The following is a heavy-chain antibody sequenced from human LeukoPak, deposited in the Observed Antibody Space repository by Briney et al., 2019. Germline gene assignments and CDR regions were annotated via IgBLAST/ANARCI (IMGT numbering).Heavy chain of an antibody. CDR1: GFTVSSNY. J-gene: IGHJ4*02. CDR3: ARAVGSGWSYFDY. CDR2: IYSGGST. Sequence: GGSLRLTCAASGFTVSSNYMSWVRQAPGKGLEWVSVIYSGGSTYYADSVKGRFTISRDNSKNTLYLQMNSLRAEDTAVYYCARAVGSGWSYFDYWSQGTLVTVSS. V-gene: IGHV3-66*01. D-gene: IGHD6-19*01.